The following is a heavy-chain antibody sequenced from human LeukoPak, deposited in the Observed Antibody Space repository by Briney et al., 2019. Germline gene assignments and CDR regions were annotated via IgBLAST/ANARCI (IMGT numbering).Heavy chain of an antibody. CDR2: INPSGGST. D-gene: IGHD3-22*01. Sequence: ASVKVSCKASGYTFTSYYMHWVRQAPGQGLEWMGIINPSGGSTSYAQKFQGRVTMTRDTSTSTVYMELSSLRPEDTAVYYCARDLRDYYDSGGYVAPFDLWGRGTLVTVSS. CDR3: ARDLRDYYDSGGYVAPFDL. CDR1: GYTFTSYY. J-gene: IGHJ2*01. V-gene: IGHV1-46*01.